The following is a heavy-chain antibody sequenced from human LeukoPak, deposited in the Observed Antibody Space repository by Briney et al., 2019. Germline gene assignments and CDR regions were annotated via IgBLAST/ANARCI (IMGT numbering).Heavy chain of an antibody. CDR3: ARDLTSTYNWFDP. D-gene: IGHD3-3*01. CDR1: GGSISSSSYY. V-gene: IGHV4-39*01. J-gene: IGHJ5*02. Sequence: PSETLSLTXTVSGGSISSSSYYWGWIRQPPGKGLGWIGSIYYSGSTYYNPSLKSRVTISVDTSKNQFSLKLSSVTAADTAVYYCARDLTSTYNWFDPWGQGTLVTVSS. CDR2: IYYSGST.